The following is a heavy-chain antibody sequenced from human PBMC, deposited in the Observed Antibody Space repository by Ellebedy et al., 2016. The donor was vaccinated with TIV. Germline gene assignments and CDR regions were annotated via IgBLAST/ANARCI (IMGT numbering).Heavy chain of an antibody. CDR1: GGSITSSSSY. D-gene: IGHD3-10*01. J-gene: IGHJ5*02. V-gene: IGHV4-39*01. CDR3: ARRFYYGSGELDP. Sequence: SETLSLTCSVSGGSITSSSSYWGWIRQPPGKGLEWIGSIYYNGRTNYNPSLKSRVTISVDTSKNQYSLKLSSVTAADTAVYYCARRFYYGSGELDPWGQGTLVTVSS. CDR2: IYYNGRT.